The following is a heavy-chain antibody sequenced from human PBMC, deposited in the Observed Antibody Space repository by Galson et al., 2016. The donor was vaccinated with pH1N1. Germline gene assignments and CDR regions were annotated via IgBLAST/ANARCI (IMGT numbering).Heavy chain of an antibody. Sequence: SVKVSCKALGGTLASGGKFSSYVISWVRQAPGQELEWMGRIIPILGTTKYAQKFQGRVTITADESTDTAYVELNSLTSEDTAVYYCARATNYYDNWFDPWGQGTLVTVSS. CDR1: GGTLASGGKFSSYV. CDR3: ARATNYYDNWFDP. J-gene: IGHJ5*02. D-gene: IGHD3-10*01. V-gene: IGHV1-69*11. CDR2: IIPILGTT.